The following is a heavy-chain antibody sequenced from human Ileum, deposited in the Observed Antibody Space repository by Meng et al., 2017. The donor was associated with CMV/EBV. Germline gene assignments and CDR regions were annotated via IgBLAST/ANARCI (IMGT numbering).Heavy chain of an antibody. D-gene: IGHD2-2*01. J-gene: IGHJ4*02. V-gene: IGHV1-18*01. CDR2: ISAYNGNT. Sequence: ASVKVSCKASGYTFTSYGISWVRQAPGQGLEWIGWISAYNGNTNSAQTLQGRVTMTTDTSTSTVYMELRSLRSDDTVVYYCAKFPFIGYCSSTSCSYFDYWGQGTLVTVSS. CDR1: GYTFTSYG. CDR3: AKFPFIGYCSSTSCSYFDY.